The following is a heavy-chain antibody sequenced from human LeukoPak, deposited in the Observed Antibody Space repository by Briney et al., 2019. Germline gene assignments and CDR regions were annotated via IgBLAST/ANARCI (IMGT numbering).Heavy chain of an antibody. J-gene: IGHJ4*02. Sequence: SETLSLTCTVSGGSISSYYWSWIRQPPGKGLEWIGYIYYSGSTNYNPSLKSRVTISVDTSKNQFSLKLSSVTAADTAVYYCARARGCSYGPDYWGQGTLVTVSS. V-gene: IGHV4-59*01. CDR1: GGSISSYY. CDR2: IYYSGST. D-gene: IGHD5-18*01. CDR3: ARARGCSYGPDY.